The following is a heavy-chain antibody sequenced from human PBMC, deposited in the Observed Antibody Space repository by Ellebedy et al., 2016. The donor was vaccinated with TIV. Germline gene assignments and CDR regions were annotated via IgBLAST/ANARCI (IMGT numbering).Heavy chain of an antibody. CDR3: ARDSGLVAIFDY. Sequence: MPSETLSLTCTVSGGSISSGDYYWSWIRQPPGKGLEWIGYIHYSGNTNNNPSLKSRVTMSLYTAKNQFSLKLSSVTAADTAVYYCARDSGLVAIFDYWGQGALVTVSS. CDR1: GGSISSGDYY. CDR2: IHYSGNT. V-gene: IGHV4-30-4*01. D-gene: IGHD5-12*01. J-gene: IGHJ4*02.